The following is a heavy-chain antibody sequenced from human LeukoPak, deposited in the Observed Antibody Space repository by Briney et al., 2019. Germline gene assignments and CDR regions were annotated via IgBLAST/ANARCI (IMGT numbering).Heavy chain of an antibody. D-gene: IGHD3-22*01. V-gene: IGHV1-18*01. Sequence: ASVKVSCKASGYTFTSYGISWVRQAPGQRLEWMGWISAYNGNTNYAQKLQGRVTMTTDTSTSTAYMELRSLRSDDTAVYYCAATSYNYDSSGYYWPDAFDIWGQGTMVTVSS. CDR2: ISAYNGNT. J-gene: IGHJ3*02. CDR3: AATSYNYDSSGYYWPDAFDI. CDR1: GYTFTSYG.